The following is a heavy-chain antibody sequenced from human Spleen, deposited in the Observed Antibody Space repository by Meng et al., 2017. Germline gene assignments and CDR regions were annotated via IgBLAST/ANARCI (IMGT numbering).Heavy chain of an antibody. CDR3: AKGGGGVLYYYGMDV. CDR1: GFTVSSNY. J-gene: IGHJ6*02. D-gene: IGHD2-15*01. CDR2: IYSGGST. V-gene: IGHV3-53*05. Sequence: GESLKISCAASGFTVSSNYMTWVRQAPGKGLEWVSVIYSGGSTYYADYVKGRFTISRDNAKNSLYLQRNSLRAEDMALYYCAKGGGGVLYYYGMDVWGQGTTVTVSS.